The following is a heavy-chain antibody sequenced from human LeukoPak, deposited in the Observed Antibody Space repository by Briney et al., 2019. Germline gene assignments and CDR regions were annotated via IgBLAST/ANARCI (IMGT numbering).Heavy chain of an antibody. Sequence: SETLSLTCTVSGGSISSYYWSWIRQPPGKGLEWIGYIYYSGSTNYNPSLKSRVTISVDTSKNQFSLKLSSVTAADTAVYYCARTRSGSYWAWGQGTLVTVSS. D-gene: IGHD3-10*01. CDR1: GGSISSYY. CDR2: IYYSGST. J-gene: IGHJ5*02. CDR3: ARTRSGSYWA. V-gene: IGHV4-59*01.